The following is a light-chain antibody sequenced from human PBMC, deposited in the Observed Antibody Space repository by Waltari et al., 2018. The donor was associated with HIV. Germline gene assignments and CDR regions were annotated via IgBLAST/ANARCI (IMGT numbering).Light chain of an antibody. V-gene: IGLV3-10*01. CDR1: AFPKKS. CDR2: EDS. Sequence: SYELTQPPSVSVSPGQTARIPCSGDAFPKKSAYWYQQKSGQAPVLVIYEDSKRPSGIPERFSGSSSGTMATLTISGAQVEDEADYYCYSTDSSDWVFGGGTKLTVL. CDR3: YSTDSSDWV. J-gene: IGLJ3*02.